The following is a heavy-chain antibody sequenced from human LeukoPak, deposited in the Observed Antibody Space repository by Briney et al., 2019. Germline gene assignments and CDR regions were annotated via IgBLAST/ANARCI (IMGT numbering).Heavy chain of an antibody. CDR2: IWYDGSNK. V-gene: IGHV3-33*06. Sequence: GGSLRLSCAASGFTFSSYGIHWVRQAPGQGLEWVAVIWYDGSNKFYADSVKGRFTISRDNAKNTLLLQMDSLRAEDTAVYYCAKQRIGAGVAVAGTAPFDYWGQGTLVTVSS. D-gene: IGHD6-19*01. J-gene: IGHJ4*02. CDR1: GFTFSSYG. CDR3: AKQRIGAGVAVAGTAPFDY.